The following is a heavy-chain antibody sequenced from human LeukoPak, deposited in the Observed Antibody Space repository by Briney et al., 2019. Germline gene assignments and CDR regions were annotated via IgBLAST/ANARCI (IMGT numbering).Heavy chain of an antibody. V-gene: IGHV3-21*01. Sequence: PGGSLRLSCAATGFTFSSYSMNLVRQAPGKGLEWVSSISSSSSYIYYADSVKGRFTISRDNAKNSLYLQMNSLRAEDTAVYYCARYYYGSGSYYRENYYYYYGMDVWGQGTTVTVSS. CDR3: ARYYYGSGSYYRENYYYYYGMDV. J-gene: IGHJ6*02. CDR2: ISSSSSYI. CDR1: GFTFSSYS. D-gene: IGHD3-10*01.